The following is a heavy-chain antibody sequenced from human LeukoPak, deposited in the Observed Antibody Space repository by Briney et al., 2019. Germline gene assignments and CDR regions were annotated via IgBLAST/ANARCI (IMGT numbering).Heavy chain of an antibody. CDR3: ARLRSGSLDY. CDR1: GGSISSGGYS. J-gene: IGHJ4*02. D-gene: IGHD1-26*01. CDR2: IYHSGST. Sequence: PSETLSLTCAVSGGSISSGGYSWSWIRQPPGEGLEWIGYIYHSGSTYYNPSLKSRVTISVDRSKNQFSLKLSSVTAADTAVYYCARLRSGSLDYWGQGTLVTVSS. V-gene: IGHV4-30-2*01.